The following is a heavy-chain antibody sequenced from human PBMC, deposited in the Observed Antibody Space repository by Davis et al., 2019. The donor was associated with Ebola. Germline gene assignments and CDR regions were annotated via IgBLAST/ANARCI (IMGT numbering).Heavy chain of an antibody. D-gene: IGHD1-1*01. V-gene: IGHV1-69*13. J-gene: IGHJ4*02. Sequence: AASVKVSCKASGGTFNSDAISWVRQAPGQGLEWMGQIIPLFGSADYAQKFQGRVTITADESRTTAFMELRSLRSEDTAVYYCARAQFPTTSDYWGQGTLVTVSS. CDR3: ARAQFPTTSDY. CDR1: GGTFNSDA. CDR2: IIPLFGSA.